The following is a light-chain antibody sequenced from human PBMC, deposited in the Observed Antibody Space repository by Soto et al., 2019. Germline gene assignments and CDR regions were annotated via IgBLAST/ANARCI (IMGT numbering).Light chain of an antibody. CDR3: LQHHTYPFT. Sequence: DIQMTQSPSTLSASVGDRVTITCRASQTISNWLAWYQQKPGKTPKLQIYKASSLDSGVPSRFSGSGSGTDFTLTISSLQPDDFATYYCLQHHTYPFTFGQGTKVEIK. CDR1: QTISNW. V-gene: IGKV1-5*03. CDR2: KAS. J-gene: IGKJ2*01.